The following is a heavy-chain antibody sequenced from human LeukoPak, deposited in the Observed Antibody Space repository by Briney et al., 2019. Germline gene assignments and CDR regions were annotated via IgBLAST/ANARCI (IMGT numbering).Heavy chain of an antibody. Sequence: GESLKISCQGSGYSFTSYWIAWVRQMPGKGQEWMGTIYPGDSDTRYSPSFQGQVTVSADKSITTAYLQWSSLKASDTAIYYCARCKFSGGSCYYFDYWGQGALVTVSS. CDR1: GYSFTSYW. V-gene: IGHV5-51*01. J-gene: IGHJ4*02. CDR2: IYPGDSDT. D-gene: IGHD2-15*01. CDR3: ARCKFSGGSCYYFDY.